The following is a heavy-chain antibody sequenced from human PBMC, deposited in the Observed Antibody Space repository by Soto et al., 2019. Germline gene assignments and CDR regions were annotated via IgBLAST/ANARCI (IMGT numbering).Heavy chain of an antibody. CDR1: GGSISSSNW. CDR3: ARKGRGWWAAAGSFFDY. Sequence: QVQLQESGPGLVKPSGTLSLTCAVSGGSISSSNWWSWVRQPPGKGLEWIGEIYPSGSTNYNPSLKSRVTISVVKSKDQFSLKLSSVTAADTAVYYWARKGRGWWAAAGSFFDYWGQGTLVTVSS. J-gene: IGHJ4*02. V-gene: IGHV4-4*02. D-gene: IGHD6-13*01. CDR2: IYPSGST.